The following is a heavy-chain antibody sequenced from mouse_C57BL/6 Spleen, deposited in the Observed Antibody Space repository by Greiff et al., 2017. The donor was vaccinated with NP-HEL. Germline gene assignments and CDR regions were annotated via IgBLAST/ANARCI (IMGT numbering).Heavy chain of an antibody. V-gene: IGHV1-82*01. CDR3: ASHYGSSYGTWFAY. Sequence: LVESGPELVKPGASVKFSCKASGYAFSSSWMNWVKQRPGKGLEWIGRIYPGDGDTNYNGKFKGKATLTADKSSSTAYMQLSSLTSEDSAVYFCASHYGSSYGTWFAYWGQGTLVTVSA. CDR2: IYPGDGDT. D-gene: IGHD1-1*01. J-gene: IGHJ3*01. CDR1: GYAFSSSW.